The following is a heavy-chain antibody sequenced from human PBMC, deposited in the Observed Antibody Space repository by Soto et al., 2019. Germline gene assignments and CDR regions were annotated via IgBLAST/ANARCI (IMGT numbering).Heavy chain of an antibody. D-gene: IGHD6-13*01. CDR3: AKLDQYSNSQGC. Sequence: GGSLRLSCAASGFTFSSYVMHWVRQAPGKGLEWVAVISYDGSNKFYTDSVEGRFTISRDNSKDTLYLQMNSLTAEDTALYYCAKLDQYSNSQGCWGQGTLVTVAS. J-gene: IGHJ1*01. CDR1: GFTFSSYV. CDR2: ISYDGSNK. V-gene: IGHV3-30*18.